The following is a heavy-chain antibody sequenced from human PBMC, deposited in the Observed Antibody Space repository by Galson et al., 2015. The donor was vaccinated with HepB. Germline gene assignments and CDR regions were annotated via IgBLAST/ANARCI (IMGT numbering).Heavy chain of an antibody. CDR3: ARDRDRFGGLKGWFDP. J-gene: IGHJ5*02. CDR2: IYPGDSDT. CDR1: GYSFTSYW. V-gene: IGHV5-51*01. D-gene: IGHD3-10*01. Sequence: QSGAEVKKPGESLKISCKGSGYSFTSYWIGWVRQMPGKGLEWMGIIYPGDSDTRYSPSFQGQVTISADKSISTAYLQWSSLKASDTAMYYCARDRDRFGGLKGWFDPWGQGTLVTVSS.